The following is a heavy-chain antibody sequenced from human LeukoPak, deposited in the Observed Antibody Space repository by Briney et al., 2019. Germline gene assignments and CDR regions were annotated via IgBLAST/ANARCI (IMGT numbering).Heavy chain of an antibody. Sequence: GESLKISCKGSGYSFTSCWIGWVRQMPGKGLEWMGIIYPGDSDTRYSPSFQGQVTISADKSISTAYLQWSSLKASDTAMYYCARQGYSYGYSENSWFGPWGQGTLVTVSS. J-gene: IGHJ5*02. CDR3: ARQGYSYGYSENSWFGP. D-gene: IGHD5-18*01. CDR1: GYSFTSCW. V-gene: IGHV5-51*01. CDR2: IYPGDSDT.